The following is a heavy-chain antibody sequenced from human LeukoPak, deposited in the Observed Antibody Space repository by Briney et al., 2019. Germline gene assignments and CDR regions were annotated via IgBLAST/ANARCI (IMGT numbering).Heavy chain of an antibody. CDR3: ARIRGLVPAAMWDYYYYYMDV. Sequence: RESGPALVKPTQTLTLTCTFSGFSLNTSGMCVSWIRQPPGKALEWLARIDWDDDKYYSTSLKTRLTISKDTSKNQVVLTMTNMDPVDTATYYCARIRGLVPAAMWDYYYYYMDVWGKGTTVTVSS. CDR1: GFSLNTSGMC. V-gene: IGHV2-70*11. D-gene: IGHD2-2*01. J-gene: IGHJ6*03. CDR2: IDWDDDK.